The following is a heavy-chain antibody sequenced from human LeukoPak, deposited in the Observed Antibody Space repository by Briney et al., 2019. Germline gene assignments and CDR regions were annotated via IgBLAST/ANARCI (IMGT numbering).Heavy chain of an antibody. CDR3: ARVGTYYYDSPYYFDY. J-gene: IGHJ4*02. CDR2: IKQDGSEK. D-gene: IGHD3-22*01. CDR1: GFTFSTYW. Sequence: GGSLRLSCAASGFTFSTYWMSWVRQAPGKGLEWVANIKQDGSEKYYVDSVKGRFTISRDNAKSSPYLQMNSLRAEDTAVYYCARVGTYYYDSPYYFDYWGQGTLVTVSS. V-gene: IGHV3-7*01.